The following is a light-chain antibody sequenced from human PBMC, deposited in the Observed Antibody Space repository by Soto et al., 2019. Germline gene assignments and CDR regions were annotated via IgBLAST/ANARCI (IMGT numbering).Light chain of an antibody. J-gene: IGKJ5*01. Sequence: ENVLTQSPGTLSLSPGERATLSCRASQTVSSYLTWYQQRPGQAPRLLISGASRRANGIPDRFSGSGSGTDFTLTISRLEPEDFALYYCQQYGTSPITFGQGTRLEIK. CDR3: QQYGTSPIT. CDR2: GAS. V-gene: IGKV3-20*01. CDR1: QTVSSY.